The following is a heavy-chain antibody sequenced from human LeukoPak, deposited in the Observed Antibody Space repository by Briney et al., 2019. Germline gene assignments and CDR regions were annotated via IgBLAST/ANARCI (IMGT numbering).Heavy chain of an antibody. Sequence: ASVKVSCKASGYTFTSYAMHWVRQAPGQRLEWMGWINAGNGNTKYSQKFQGRVTITRDASASTAYMELSSLRSEDTAVYYCAAHSGYDYGLSYWGQGTLVTVSS. CDR1: GYTFTSYA. V-gene: IGHV1-3*01. D-gene: IGHD5-12*01. CDR2: INAGNGNT. J-gene: IGHJ4*02. CDR3: AAHSGYDYGLSY.